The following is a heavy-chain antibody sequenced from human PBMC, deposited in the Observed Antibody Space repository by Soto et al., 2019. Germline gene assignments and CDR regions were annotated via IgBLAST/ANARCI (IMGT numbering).Heavy chain of an antibody. Sequence: GGSLRLSCAASGFTVSSNYMSWVRQAPGKGLEWVSVIYSGGSTYYADSVKGRFTISRDNSKNTLYLQINSLRAEDTAVYYCARAPYGGNSPVFDNWGQGTLVTVSS. CDR1: GFTVSSNY. CDR2: IYSGGST. D-gene: IGHD2-21*02. CDR3: ARAPYGGNSPVFDN. J-gene: IGHJ4*02. V-gene: IGHV3-53*01.